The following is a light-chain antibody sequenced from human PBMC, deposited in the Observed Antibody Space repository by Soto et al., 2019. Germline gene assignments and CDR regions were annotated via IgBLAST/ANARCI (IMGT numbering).Light chain of an antibody. CDR1: QSIRSY. CDR2: AAS. Sequence: DIQMTQSPSSLSASVGDRVTITCRASQSIRSYLNWYQQKPGKAPKLLIYAASSLQSGVPSRFSGSGSGTDFTLTISSLQPEDFATYYRQQSYRTPPVTFGGGTKVEIK. CDR3: QQSYRTPPVT. V-gene: IGKV1-39*01. J-gene: IGKJ4*01.